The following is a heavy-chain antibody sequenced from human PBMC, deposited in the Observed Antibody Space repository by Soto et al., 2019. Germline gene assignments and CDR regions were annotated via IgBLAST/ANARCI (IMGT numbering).Heavy chain of an antibody. J-gene: IGHJ4*02. CDR2: IYYSGST. V-gene: IGHV4-59*01. D-gene: IGHD5-12*01. CDR1: GGSISSYY. Sequence: SETLSLTCTVSGGSISSYYWSWIRQPPGKGLEWIGYIYYSGSTNYNPSLKSRVTISVDTSKNQFSLKLSSVTAADTAVYYCASVARIEGYFDYWGQGTLVTVSS. CDR3: ASVARIEGYFDY.